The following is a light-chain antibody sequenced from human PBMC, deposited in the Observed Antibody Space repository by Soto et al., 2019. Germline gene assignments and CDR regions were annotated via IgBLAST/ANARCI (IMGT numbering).Light chain of an antibody. J-gene: IGKJ4*01. V-gene: IGKV3-15*01. CDR1: ESVSSN. CDR2: GAS. Sequence: EIVMTQSPATLSVSPGERATLSCRASESVSSNLVWYQQKPGQTPRRLIYGASSRATGIPARFRGSGSGTEFTLSISSLQSEDSAVYYCQQYNKWPLTFGGGTKGEIK. CDR3: QQYNKWPLT.